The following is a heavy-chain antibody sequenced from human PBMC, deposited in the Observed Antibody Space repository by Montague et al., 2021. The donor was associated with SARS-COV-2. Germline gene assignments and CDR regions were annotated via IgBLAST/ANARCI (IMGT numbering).Heavy chain of an antibody. Sequence: PALVKPTQTFTLTCTFSGVSLTTSAVGVGWIRQPPGKALECLAFIYWDDDKRYSPSLQSRLTITKDTSKNQVVLTMTNMDPVDTGTYYCAHRRRNYGMDVWGQGTTVTVSS. CDR2: IYWDDDK. J-gene: IGHJ6*02. CDR1: GVSLTTSAVG. V-gene: IGHV2-5*02. CDR3: AHRRRNYGMDV.